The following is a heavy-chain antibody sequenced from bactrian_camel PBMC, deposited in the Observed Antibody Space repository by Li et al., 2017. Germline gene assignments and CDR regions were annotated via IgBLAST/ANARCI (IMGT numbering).Heavy chain of an antibody. CDR3: KAEGSGGAWYCADSGY. D-gene: IGHD2*01. J-gene: IGHJ6*01. Sequence: VQLVESGGGLVQPGGSLTLTCAASGFTFSGSDMEWLRQAPGKGLEWVSSISDRGDSQDYAVFAKGRFTISRDNAKNTVFLQMDSLKPEDTAMYYCKAEGSGGAWYCADSGYWGQGTQVTVS. CDR1: GFTFSGSD. CDR2: ISDRGDSQ. V-gene: IGHV3S40*01.